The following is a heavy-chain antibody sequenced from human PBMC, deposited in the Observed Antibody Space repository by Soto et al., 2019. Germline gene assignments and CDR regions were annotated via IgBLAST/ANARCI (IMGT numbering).Heavy chain of an antibody. D-gene: IGHD2-2*01. CDR3: ERHTGLVNYDMDV. CDR1: GYSFTTYW. J-gene: IGHJ6*03. CDR2: IYPGDSDT. V-gene: IGHV5-51*01. Sequence: EVQLVQSGAEVKKSWESLKISCKGSGYSFTTYWIGWLRKMPWKGLEWLGLIYPGDSDTRYSPSFQGQVIISADKSINTAYLQWLSMKASETAMYYCERHTGLVNYDMDVAGKGTTVAVSS.